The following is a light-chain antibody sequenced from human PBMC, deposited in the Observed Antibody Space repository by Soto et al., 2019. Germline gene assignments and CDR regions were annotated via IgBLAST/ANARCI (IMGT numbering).Light chain of an antibody. CDR3: QQSYSTLWT. CDR1: QSISSN. CDR2: GAS. J-gene: IGKJ1*01. V-gene: IGKV1-39*01. Sequence: DIQMTQSPSSLSASAGDRVTITCRASQSISSNLNWYQEKPGKAPKLLIYGASSLQSGVPSRFSGSGSGKDFTLTISSLQPEDFATYYCQQSYSTLWTFGQGTKVEVE.